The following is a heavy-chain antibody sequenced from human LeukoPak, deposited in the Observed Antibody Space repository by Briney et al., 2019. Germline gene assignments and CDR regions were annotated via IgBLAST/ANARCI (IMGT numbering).Heavy chain of an antibody. Sequence: GGSLRLSCAASGFTFSSYGMHWVRQAPGKGLEWVAVISYDGSNKYYADSVKGRFTISRDNSKNTLYLQMNSLRAEDTAVYYCAKDLRIVGAKTGAFDIWGQGTMVTVSS. CDR2: ISYDGSNK. CDR1: GFTFSSYG. V-gene: IGHV3-30*18. D-gene: IGHD1-26*01. J-gene: IGHJ3*02. CDR3: AKDLRIVGAKTGAFDI.